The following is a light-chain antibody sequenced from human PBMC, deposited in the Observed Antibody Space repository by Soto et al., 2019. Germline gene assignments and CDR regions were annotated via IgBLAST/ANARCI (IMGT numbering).Light chain of an antibody. Sequence: AIRMTQSPSSFSASTGERATLTCRASQGISSHLAWYQVKPGKAPRLLIYTASSLESVVPSMFSGSGSGTDFTLSSSSLQSEDFAVYYCQHYFSYPRTFGGGTKVEIK. V-gene: IGKV1-8*01. CDR1: QGISSH. J-gene: IGKJ4*01. CDR3: QHYFSYPRT. CDR2: TAS.